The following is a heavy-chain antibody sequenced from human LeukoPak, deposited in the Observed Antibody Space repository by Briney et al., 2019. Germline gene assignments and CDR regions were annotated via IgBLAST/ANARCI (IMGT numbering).Heavy chain of an antibody. CDR1: GYTFSIYG. D-gene: IGHD3-22*01. J-gene: IGHJ4*02. CDR3: ARDLYRIVVVPHYFDY. Sequence: ASVKVSCKASGYTFSIYGFSWVRQAPGQGLEWMGWISVYNGNTNYAQKFQGRVTMTTDTSTSTAHMELRSLRSDDTAVYYCARDLYRIVVVPHYFDYWGQGTLVTVSS. CDR2: ISVYNGNT. V-gene: IGHV1-18*01.